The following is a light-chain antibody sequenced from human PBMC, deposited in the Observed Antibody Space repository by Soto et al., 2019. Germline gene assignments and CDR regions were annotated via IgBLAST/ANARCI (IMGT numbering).Light chain of an antibody. Sequence: ALTQPPSASGSPGQSVTISCIGTSSDVGRYNYVSWYQHHPGKAPKLIIYEVTKRPSGVPDRFSGPKSGNTASLTVSGLQADDEADYYCNSYVGSNNYVFGTGTKVTVL. CDR2: EVT. CDR1: SSDVGRYNY. CDR3: NSYVGSNNYV. J-gene: IGLJ1*01. V-gene: IGLV2-8*01.